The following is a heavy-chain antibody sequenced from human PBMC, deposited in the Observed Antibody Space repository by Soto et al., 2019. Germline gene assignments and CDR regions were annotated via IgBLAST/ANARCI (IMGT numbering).Heavy chain of an antibody. CDR1: GGTFSRYA. Sequence: QVQLVQSGAEVRQPASSVKVSCKTSGGTFSRYAISWVRQAPGQGLEWMGGIVPIVDTSTYAQKFQGRVTSTADESTSTVYRELSSLRADETAVYYCVRVVAIPGSPDNWGQGTLVTFSS. V-gene: IGHV1-69*12. CDR2: IVPIVDTS. CDR3: VRVVAIPGSPDN. D-gene: IGHD2-15*01. J-gene: IGHJ4*02.